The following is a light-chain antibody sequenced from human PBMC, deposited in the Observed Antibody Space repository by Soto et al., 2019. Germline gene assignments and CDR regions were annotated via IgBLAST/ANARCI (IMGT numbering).Light chain of an antibody. CDR1: QSISTY. V-gene: IGKV1-39*01. CDR2: AAS. J-gene: IGKJ4*01. CDR3: QQSYYTPLT. Sequence: DIQMTQSPSSLSTSVGGRVTITCRASQSISTYLNWYQQRPGKAPKLLIYAASSLQSGVPSRFGGSGSGTDFTLTISSLQPEDFATYYCQQSYYTPLTFGGGTKVEIK.